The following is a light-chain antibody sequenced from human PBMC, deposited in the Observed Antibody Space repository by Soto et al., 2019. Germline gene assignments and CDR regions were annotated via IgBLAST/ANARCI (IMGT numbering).Light chain of an antibody. Sequence: EIVLTQSPATLSLSPGERATLSCRASLSVGSSLAWYQQKPGQAPRLLIYDASNRATGIPARFSGSGSGTDFTLTISSLEPEDLAVYYCQQRYTWPLTFGGGTKVEI. V-gene: IGKV3-11*01. J-gene: IGKJ4*01. CDR2: DAS. CDR3: QQRYTWPLT. CDR1: LSVGSS.